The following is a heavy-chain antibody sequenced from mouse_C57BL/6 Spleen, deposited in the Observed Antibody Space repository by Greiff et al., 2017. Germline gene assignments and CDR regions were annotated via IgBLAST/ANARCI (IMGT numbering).Heavy chain of an antibody. Sequence: EVNVVESEGGLVQPGSSMKLSCTASGFTFSDYYMAWVRQVPEKGLEWVANINYDGSSTYYLDSLKSRFIISRDNAKNILYLQMSSLKSEDTATYYCAVVATYYYAMDYWGQGTSVTVSS. CDR3: AVVATYYYAMDY. CDR2: INYDGSST. CDR1: GFTFSDYY. J-gene: IGHJ4*01. V-gene: IGHV5-16*01. D-gene: IGHD1-1*01.